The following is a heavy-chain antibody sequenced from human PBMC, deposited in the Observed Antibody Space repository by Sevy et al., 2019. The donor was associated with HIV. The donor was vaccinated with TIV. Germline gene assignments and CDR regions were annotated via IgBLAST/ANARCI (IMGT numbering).Heavy chain of an antibody. V-gene: IGHV3-30-3*01. Sequence: GGSLRLSCAASGFTFSSYAMHWVRQAPGKGLEWVAVTSYDGSNKYYADSVKGRFTISRDNSKNTLYLQMNSLRAEDTAVYYCARDLYSSGWYGGMDVWGQGTTVTVSS. CDR1: GFTFSSYA. D-gene: IGHD6-19*01. CDR3: ARDLYSSGWYGGMDV. J-gene: IGHJ6*02. CDR2: TSYDGSNK.